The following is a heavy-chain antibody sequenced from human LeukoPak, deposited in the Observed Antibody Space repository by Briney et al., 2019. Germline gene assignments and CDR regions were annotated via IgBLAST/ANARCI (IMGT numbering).Heavy chain of an antibody. D-gene: IGHD1-26*01. Sequence: GGSLRLSCAASGFTFSSYSMNWVRQAPGKGLEWVSYISSSSSTIYYADSVKGRFTISRDNAKNSLYLQMNSLRDEDTAVYYCARDPYSGSYGDYYYYYMDVWGKGTTVTISS. CDR3: ARDPYSGSYGDYYYYYMDV. V-gene: IGHV3-48*02. CDR1: GFTFSSYS. CDR2: ISSSSSTI. J-gene: IGHJ6*03.